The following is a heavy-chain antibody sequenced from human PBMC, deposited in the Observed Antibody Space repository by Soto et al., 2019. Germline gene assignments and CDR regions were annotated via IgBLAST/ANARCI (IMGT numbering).Heavy chain of an antibody. Sequence: GESLKISRKGSGYSFTSYWIGWVRQMPGKGLEWMGIIYPGDSDTRYSPSFQGQVTISADKSISTAYLQWSSLKASDTAMYYCARSLGSGSYRYYYYYGMDVWGQGTTVTVSS. J-gene: IGHJ6*02. V-gene: IGHV5-51*01. CDR2: IYPGDSDT. CDR3: ARSLGSGSYRYYYYYGMDV. D-gene: IGHD3-10*01. CDR1: GYSFTSYW.